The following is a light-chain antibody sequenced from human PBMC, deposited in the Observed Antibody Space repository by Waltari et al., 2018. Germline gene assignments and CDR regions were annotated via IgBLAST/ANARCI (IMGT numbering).Light chain of an antibody. CDR2: EVS. CDR1: SLDVWSYKV. J-gene: IGLJ1*01. Sequence: QSALTQPASVSGSHGHSLAFPCPGTSLDVWSYKVPRWYQQHPGKAPKLMIYEVSKRPSGVSNRFSGSKSGNTASLTISGLQAEDEADYYCCSYAGSSTSVFGTGTKVTVL. V-gene: IGLV2-23*02. CDR3: CSYAGSSTSV.